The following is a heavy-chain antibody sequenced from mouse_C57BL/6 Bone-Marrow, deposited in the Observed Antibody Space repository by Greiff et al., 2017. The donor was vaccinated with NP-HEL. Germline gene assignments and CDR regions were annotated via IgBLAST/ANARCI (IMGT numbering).Heavy chain of an antibody. V-gene: IGHV5-6*01. D-gene: IGHD3-2*02. CDR1: GFTFSSYG. CDR2: ISSGGSYT. Sequence: EVKVVESGGDLVKPGGSLKLSCAASGFTFSSYGMSWVRQTPDKRLEWVATISSGGSYTYYPDSVKGRFTISRDNAKNTLYLQMSSLKSEDTAMYYCARQHSSGYEDYWGQGTTLTVSS. J-gene: IGHJ2*01. CDR3: ARQHSSGYEDY.